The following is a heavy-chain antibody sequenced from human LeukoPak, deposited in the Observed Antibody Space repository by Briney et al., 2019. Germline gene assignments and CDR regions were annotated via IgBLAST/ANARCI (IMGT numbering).Heavy chain of an antibody. CDR3: ARGGISGYDFDY. V-gene: IGHV4-59*06. D-gene: IGHD5-12*01. Sequence: PSETLSLTCTVSGGSISSYYWSWIRQHPGKGLEWIGYIYYSGSTYYNPSLKSRVTISVDTSKNQFSLKLSSVTAADTAVYYCARGGISGYDFDYWGQGTLVTVSS. CDR2: IYYSGST. CDR1: GGSISSYY. J-gene: IGHJ4*02.